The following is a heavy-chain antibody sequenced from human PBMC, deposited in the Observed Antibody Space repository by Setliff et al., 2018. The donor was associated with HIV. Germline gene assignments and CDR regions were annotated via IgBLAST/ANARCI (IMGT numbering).Heavy chain of an antibody. CDR3: ARGMDYYDTSGYYQYYFDY. CDR1: GYTFTGYY. Sequence: ASVKVSCKASGYTFTGYYMHWVRQAPGQGLEWMGWINTKSDGTNYAQKFQGCITMTRDTSISTAYMELSRLRSDDTAVYYCARGMDYYDTSGYYQYYFDYWGQGTLVTVSS. J-gene: IGHJ4*02. D-gene: IGHD3-22*01. V-gene: IGHV1-2*04. CDR2: INTKSDGT.